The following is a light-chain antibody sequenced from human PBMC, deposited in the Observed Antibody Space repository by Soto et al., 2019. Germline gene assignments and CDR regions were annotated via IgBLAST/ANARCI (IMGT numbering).Light chain of an antibody. Sequence: EIVLTQSPGTLSLSPGERATLSCRASRSVSGNYLAWYQQKLGQAPRLLIYGATSRATGIPDRFSGSVSGTDFTLTISRLEPEDFAVYYCQQYGRSATFTFGPGTKVDIK. V-gene: IGKV3-20*01. J-gene: IGKJ3*01. CDR2: GAT. CDR3: QQYGRSATFT. CDR1: RSVSGNY.